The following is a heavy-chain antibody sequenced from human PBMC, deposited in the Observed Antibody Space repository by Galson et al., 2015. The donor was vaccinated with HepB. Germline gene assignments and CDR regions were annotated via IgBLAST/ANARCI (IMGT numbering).Heavy chain of an antibody. CDR3: ARTGDGGNGYYYFNY. V-gene: IGHV4-4*02. CDR2: IYHSGST. CDR1: GGSISSNNW. J-gene: IGHJ4*02. D-gene: IGHD3-22*01. Sequence: SETLSLTCVVSGGSISSNNWWSWVRQPPGKGLEWIGEIYHSGSTKYNPSLKSRVTVSVDKSKNQFSLNLTSVTAADTAVYYCARTGDGGNGYYYFNYWGQGTLVTVSS.